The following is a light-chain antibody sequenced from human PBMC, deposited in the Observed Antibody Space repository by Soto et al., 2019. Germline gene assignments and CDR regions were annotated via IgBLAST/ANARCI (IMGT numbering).Light chain of an antibody. Sequence: IVMTQSPVTLSASPLEIATLCYMASQSVDNNVAWYQQKPGQAPRLLIYGASTRATGIPARFSGSGSGTEFTLTISSLQSEDFAVYYCQQYNNWPPWTFGQGTKVDIK. J-gene: IGKJ1*01. V-gene: IGKV3-15*01. CDR2: GAS. CDR3: QQYNNWPPWT. CDR1: QSVDNN.